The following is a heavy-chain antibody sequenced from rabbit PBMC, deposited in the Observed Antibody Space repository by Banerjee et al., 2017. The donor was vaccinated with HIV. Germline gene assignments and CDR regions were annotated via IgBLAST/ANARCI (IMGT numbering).Heavy chain of an antibody. J-gene: IGHJ4*01. CDR2: INTSSGNT. V-gene: IGHV1S45*01. CDR3: ARDLAGAIGWNFNL. D-gene: IGHD4-1*01. CDR1: GFSFSNKYV. Sequence: QEQLEESGGGLVQPEGSLTLTCTASGFSFSNKYVMCWVRQAPGKGLQWIACINTSSGNTVYANWAKGRFTISKTSSTTVTLQMTSLTAADTATYFCARDLAGAIGWNFNLWGPGTLVTVS.